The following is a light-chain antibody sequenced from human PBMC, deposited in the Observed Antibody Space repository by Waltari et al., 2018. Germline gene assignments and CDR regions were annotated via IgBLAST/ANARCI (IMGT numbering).Light chain of an antibody. CDR1: QSGLSN. Sequence: EIVMTHSPATLSVSPGERATLSCRASQSGLSNLAWYQQITSQAPRLLIYAASTRATDTPCRFDCSGSATEFTLSICSLQSEDFAVYYSQKYNNWPLPFGGGTKVEIK. V-gene: IGKV3-15*01. J-gene: IGKJ4*01. CDR2: AAS. CDR3: QKYNNWPLP.